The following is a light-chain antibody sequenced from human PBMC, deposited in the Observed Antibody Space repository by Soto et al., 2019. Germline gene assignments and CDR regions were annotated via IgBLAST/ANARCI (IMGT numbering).Light chain of an antibody. CDR3: QQSYSTLT. V-gene: IGKV1-39*01. J-gene: IGKJ5*01. CDR2: AAS. CDR1: QSISSY. Sequence: DIQMTKSPSSLSASVGDRVTITCRAIQSISSYLNWYQQKPGKAPKLLIYAASSLQSGVPSRFSGSGSGTDFTLTISSLQPEDFATYYCQQSYSTLTCGQGTRLEIK.